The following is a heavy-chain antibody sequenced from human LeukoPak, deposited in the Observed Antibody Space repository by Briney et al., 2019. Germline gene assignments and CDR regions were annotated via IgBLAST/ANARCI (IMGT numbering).Heavy chain of an antibody. CDR1: GGSFSGYY. V-gene: IGHV4-34*01. D-gene: IGHD6-19*01. Sequence: SETLSLTCAVYGGSFSGYYWSWIRQPPGKGLEWIGEINHSGSTNYNPSLKSRVTISVDTSKNQFSPKLSSVTAADTAVYYCARVSRIAVAFFDYWGQGTLVTVSS. CDR3: ARVSRIAVAFFDY. J-gene: IGHJ4*02. CDR2: INHSGST.